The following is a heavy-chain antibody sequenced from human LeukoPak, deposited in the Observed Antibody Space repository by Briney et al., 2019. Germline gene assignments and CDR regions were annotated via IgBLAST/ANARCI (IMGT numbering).Heavy chain of an antibody. CDR1: GDSISSNYC. Sequence: LSLTCAVSGDSISSNYCWRWVRQAPGKGLEWVAVISHDVKTTYYADSAKGRFTISRDNSRNTVFLQTNRLRPEDTAVYYCVKEAYYGWGSSPTFYFDYWGQGTRVTVSS. V-gene: IGHV3-30*04. D-gene: IGHD3-10*01. CDR3: VKEAYYGWGSSPTFYFDY. CDR2: ISHDVKTT. J-gene: IGHJ4*02.